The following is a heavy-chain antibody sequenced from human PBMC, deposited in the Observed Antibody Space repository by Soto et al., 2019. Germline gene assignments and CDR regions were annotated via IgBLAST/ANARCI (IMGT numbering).Heavy chain of an antibody. CDR2: IKSKTDGGTT. CDR3: TTDHGEKPIDY. Sequence: PGGSLRLSCAASRFTFSNAWMSWVRQAPGKGLEWLGRIKSKTDGGTTDYAVPVKGRSTISRDDSKNTLYLQMNSLKTEDTAVYYCTTDHGEKPIDYWGQGTLVTVSS. V-gene: IGHV3-15*01. D-gene: IGHD3-10*01. J-gene: IGHJ4*02. CDR1: RFTFSNAW.